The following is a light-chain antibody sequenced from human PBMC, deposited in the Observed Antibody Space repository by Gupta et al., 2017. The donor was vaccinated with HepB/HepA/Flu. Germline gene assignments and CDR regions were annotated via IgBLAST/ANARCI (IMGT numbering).Light chain of an antibody. CDR1: QSIDIW. Sequence: DVQMTQSPSTLSASIGDRVTITCRASQSIDIWLAWYQQRPGKAPKLLMSKASTLESGVPSRFSGSGSGTEFTLTISGRQPDDFATYYCQQYYTYSPERTFGQGTXVEIK. V-gene: IGKV1-5*03. CDR2: KAS. CDR3: QQYYTYSPERT. J-gene: IGKJ1*01.